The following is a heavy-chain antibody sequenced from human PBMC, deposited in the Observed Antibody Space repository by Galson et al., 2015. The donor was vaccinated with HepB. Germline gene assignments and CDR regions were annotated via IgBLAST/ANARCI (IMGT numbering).Heavy chain of an antibody. CDR3: ARDRDYRFDY. CDR2: ISANSGNT. Sequence: SCKASGYSFTSNGISWVRQAPGQGLEWMGWISANSGNTKYAQNLQGGVTLTRDTSTSTAYLELRSLRSDDTAAYYCARDRDYRFDYWGQGTLVTVSS. D-gene: IGHD4/OR15-4a*01. V-gene: IGHV1-18*04. CDR1: GYSFTSNG. J-gene: IGHJ4*02.